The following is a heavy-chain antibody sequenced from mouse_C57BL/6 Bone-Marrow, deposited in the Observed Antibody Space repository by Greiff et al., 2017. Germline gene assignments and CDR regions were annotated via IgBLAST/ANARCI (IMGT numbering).Heavy chain of an antibody. V-gene: IGHV7-3*01. D-gene: IGHD4-1*01. CDR1: GFTFTDSY. Sequence: EVKVEESGGGLVQPGGSLSLSCAASGFTFTDSYMSCVRQPPGKALEWLGFIRNKANGYTTESSASVKGRFTISRDNSQRILYLQMNALRAEDSATYYSARYGHWERGAMDYWGQGTSVTVSS. CDR2: IRNKANGYTT. CDR3: ARYGHWERGAMDY. J-gene: IGHJ4*01.